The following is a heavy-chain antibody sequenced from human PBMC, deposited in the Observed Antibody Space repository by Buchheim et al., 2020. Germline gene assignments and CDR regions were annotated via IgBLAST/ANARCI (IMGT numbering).Heavy chain of an antibody. D-gene: IGHD2-15*01. CDR1: GYTFTSYY. Sequence: QVQLVQSGAEVKKPGASVKVSCKASGYTFTSYYMHWVRQAPGQGLEWVGIINPSGGSTSYAQKFQGRVTMTRDTSTSTVYMELSSLRSEDTAVYYCARERCSGGSCYSHYYYYYGMDVWGQGTT. CDR2: INPSGGST. J-gene: IGHJ6*02. CDR3: ARERCSGGSCYSHYYYYYGMDV. V-gene: IGHV1-46*03.